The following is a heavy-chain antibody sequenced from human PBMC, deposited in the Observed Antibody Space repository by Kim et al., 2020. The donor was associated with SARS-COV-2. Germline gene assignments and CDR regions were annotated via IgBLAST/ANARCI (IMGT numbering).Heavy chain of an antibody. CDR3: ARDPLDYYGMDV. CDR2: TYFKPKWFT. Sequence: SQTLSLTCVISGDSVSSSDAAWNWIRQSPSRGLEWLGRTYFKPKWFTDYAVSVRGRVTISPDTSKNQFSLHLNSVTPEDTAVYYCARDPLDYYGMDVWGQGATVIVSS. D-gene: IGHD1-1*01. J-gene: IGHJ6*02. V-gene: IGHV6-1*01. CDR1: GDSVSSSDAA.